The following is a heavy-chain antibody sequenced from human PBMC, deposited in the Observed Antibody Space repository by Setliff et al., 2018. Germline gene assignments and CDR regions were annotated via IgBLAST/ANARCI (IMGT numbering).Heavy chain of an antibody. J-gene: IGHJ5*02. D-gene: IGHD3-22*01. Sequence: SETLSLTCAVSGSAISSGHYWGWIRQPPGKGLEWIGSFRPSGKTYYNPSLNSRVTISVDTSKKQFSLKVTSVTAADTAVYYCARAHAWSLPNDNSGYPGWFDPWGQGTLVTVSS. CDR3: ARAHAWSLPNDNSGYPGWFDP. CDR2: FRPSGKT. CDR1: GSAISSGHY. V-gene: IGHV4-38-2*01.